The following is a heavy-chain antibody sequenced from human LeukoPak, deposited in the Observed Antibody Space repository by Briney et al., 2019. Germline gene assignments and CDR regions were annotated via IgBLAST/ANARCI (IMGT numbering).Heavy chain of an antibody. CDR1: GYTFTGYY. Sequence: WASVKVSCKASGYTFTGYYMHWVRQAPRQGLEWMGWINPNSGGTNYAQKFQGRVTMTRDTSISTAYMELSRLRSDDTAVYYCARDLGGIAARWFDYWGQGTLVTVSS. J-gene: IGHJ4*02. CDR2: INPNSGGT. D-gene: IGHD6-13*01. V-gene: IGHV1-2*02. CDR3: ARDLGGIAARWFDY.